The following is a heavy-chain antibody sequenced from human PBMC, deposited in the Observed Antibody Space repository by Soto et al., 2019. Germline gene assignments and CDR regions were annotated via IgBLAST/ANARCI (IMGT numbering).Heavy chain of an antibody. CDR1: GGSISSYY. J-gene: IGHJ5*02. V-gene: IGHV4-59*01. Sequence: SETLSLTCTVSGGSISSYYWSWIRQPPGKGLEWIGYIYYSGSTNYNPSLKSRVTISVATSKNQFSLKLSSVTAADTAVYYCARYAPVLRFLDRSSNWFDPWGQGTLVTVSS. CDR2: IYYSGST. CDR3: ARYAPVLRFLDRSSNWFDP. D-gene: IGHD3-3*01.